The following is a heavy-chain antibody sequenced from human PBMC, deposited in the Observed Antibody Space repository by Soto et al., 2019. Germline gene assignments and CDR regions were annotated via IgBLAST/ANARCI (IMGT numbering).Heavy chain of an antibody. CDR2: ILSNDEE. D-gene: IGHD2-15*01. J-gene: IGHJ6*02. Sequence: QVTLKESGPVLVKPTETLTLTCTVSGFSLSDADVGVAWIRQPPGKALEWLAHILSNDEEVFSSSLRTRLTISKDTSRSQVVLTMSNMEPVDTATYYCARIRGYCSGGSCYFYYCAMDVWGQGTTVTVS. CDR3: ARIRGYCSGGSCYFYYCAMDV. CDR1: GFSLSDADVG. V-gene: IGHV2-26*01.